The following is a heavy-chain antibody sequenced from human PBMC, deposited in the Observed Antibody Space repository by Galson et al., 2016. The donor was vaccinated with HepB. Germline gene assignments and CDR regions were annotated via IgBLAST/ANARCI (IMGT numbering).Heavy chain of an antibody. Sequence: TLSLTCTVSGGSISSDGYYWSWIRQHPGKGLEWIGYIYYSGGTYYNRSLKSRVTISVDTSKNQFSLKLSSVTAADTAVYYCAYTYYYDSSGYSPFDNWGQGTLVTVSS. CDR1: GGSISSDGYY. D-gene: IGHD3-22*01. V-gene: IGHV4-31*03. CDR3: AYTYYYDSSGYSPFDN. J-gene: IGHJ4*02. CDR2: IYYSGGT.